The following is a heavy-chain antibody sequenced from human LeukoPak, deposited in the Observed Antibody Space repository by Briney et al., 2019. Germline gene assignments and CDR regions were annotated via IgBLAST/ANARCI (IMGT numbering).Heavy chain of an antibody. D-gene: IGHD6-13*01. V-gene: IGHV3-11*01. CDR2: ISSSGTTT. CDR3: ARAGSNWYHVLYGMDV. J-gene: IGHJ6*02. Sequence: GGSLRLSCAASGFTFSDYYMSWIRLAPGKGLEWVSYISSSGTTTYYADSVQGRFTISRDNAKMSLYLQMNSLRAEDTAVYYCARAGSNWYHVLYGMDVWGQGTTVTVSS. CDR1: GFTFSDYY.